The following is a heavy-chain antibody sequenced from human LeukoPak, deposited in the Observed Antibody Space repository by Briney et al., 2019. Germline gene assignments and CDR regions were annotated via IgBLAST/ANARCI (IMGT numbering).Heavy chain of an antibody. J-gene: IGHJ6*02. D-gene: IGHD4-23*01. CDR3: ARDSPAGGNGYYYYGMDV. CDR2: ISYDGSNK. Sequence: GGSLRLSCAASGFTFSSYAMHWVRQAPGKGLEWVAVISYDGSNKYYADSVKGRFTISRDNSKNTLYLQMNSLRAEDTAAYYCARDSPAGGNGYYYYGMDVWGQGTTVTVSS. CDR1: GFTFSSYA. V-gene: IGHV3-30-3*01.